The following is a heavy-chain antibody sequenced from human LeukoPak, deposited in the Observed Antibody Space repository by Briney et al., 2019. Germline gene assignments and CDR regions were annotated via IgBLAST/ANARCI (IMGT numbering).Heavy chain of an antibody. CDR2: IYPGDSDT. CDR1: GYSFTSYW. CDR3: ARPGYTSDWYFDL. D-gene: IGHD6-13*01. Sequence: GESLKISCRGSGYSFTSYWIGWVRQMPGKGLEWMGIIYPGDSDTRYSPSFQGQVTISADKSISTAYLQWSSLKASDTAMYYCARPGYTSDWYFDLWGRGTLVTVSS. J-gene: IGHJ2*01. V-gene: IGHV5-51*01.